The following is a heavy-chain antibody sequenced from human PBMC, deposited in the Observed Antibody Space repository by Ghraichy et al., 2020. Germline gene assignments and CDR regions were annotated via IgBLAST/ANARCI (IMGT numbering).Heavy chain of an antibody. CDR1: GFTFSSYA. CDR2: ISYDGSNT. Sequence: GGSLRLTCAVSGFTFSSYAMHWVRQGPGTGLERVAVISYDGSNTYYSDSVKGRFTISRDNSKNTLYMQMNSLRAEDTAADYCARVTTRWRGFIDYWGQGTLVTVSS. D-gene: IGHD1-1*01. V-gene: IGHV3-30-3*01. J-gene: IGHJ4*02. CDR3: ARVTTRWRGFIDY.